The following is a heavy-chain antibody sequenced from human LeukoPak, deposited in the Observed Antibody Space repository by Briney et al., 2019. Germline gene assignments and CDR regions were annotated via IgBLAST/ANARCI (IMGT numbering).Heavy chain of an antibody. D-gene: IGHD2-21*01. CDR1: GFTFSSYS. V-gene: IGHV3-21*01. Sequence: GGSLRLSCAASGFTFSSYSMNWVRQAPGKGLEWVSSISSSSSYIYYADSVKGRFTISRDNAKNSLYLQMNSLRAEDTAVYYCALPRDLWQTVPPDYWGQGTLVTVSS. CDR2: ISSSSSYI. J-gene: IGHJ4*02. CDR3: ALPRDLWQTVPPDY.